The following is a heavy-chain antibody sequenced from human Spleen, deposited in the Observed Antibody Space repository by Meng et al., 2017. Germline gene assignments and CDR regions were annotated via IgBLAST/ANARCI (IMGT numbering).Heavy chain of an antibody. J-gene: IGHJ4*02. CDR1: GYTFTDYV. Sequence: QVQLVQYGAAVLKPGASLRVSCRASGYTFTDYVLHWVRQAPGQGLEWLGTINTNNGGTNYAQRFQDRVTLTRDTSTSTVYMELSSLGSEDTALYYCAREKSPGHFDYLGQGILVTVSS. V-gene: IGHV1-46*01. CDR3: AREKSPGHFDY. CDR2: INTNNGGT.